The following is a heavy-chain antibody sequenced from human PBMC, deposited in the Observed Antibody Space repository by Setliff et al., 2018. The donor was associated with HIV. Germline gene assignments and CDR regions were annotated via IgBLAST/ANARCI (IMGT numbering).Heavy chain of an antibody. V-gene: IGHV4-59*08. Sequence: PSETLSLTCTVSGGFIGTYYWSWIRQSPGKGLEWIGSVYYTGITHYDPSLKSRVSISVDASKNQFSLRLNSVTVADTAVYFCARSSRGSLRDLDYWGPGTLVTVSS. J-gene: IGHJ4*02. CDR2: VYYTGIT. CDR1: GGFIGTYY. D-gene: IGHD2-21*02. CDR3: ARSSRGSLRDLDY.